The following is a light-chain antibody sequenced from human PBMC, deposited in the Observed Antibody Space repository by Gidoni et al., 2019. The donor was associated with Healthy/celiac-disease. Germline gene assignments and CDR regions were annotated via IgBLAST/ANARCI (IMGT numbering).Light chain of an antibody. CDR1: QSVLYSSNNKNY. V-gene: IGKV4-1*01. CDR3: QQYYSTLRGIT. CDR2: WAS. J-gene: IGKJ5*01. Sequence: DIVMTQSPDSLAVSLGERATINCKSSQSVLYSSNNKNYLAWYQQKPGQPPKLLIYWASTRESGVPDRFSGSGSGTDFTLTISSLQAEDVAVYYCQQYYSTLRGITFGQGTRLEIK.